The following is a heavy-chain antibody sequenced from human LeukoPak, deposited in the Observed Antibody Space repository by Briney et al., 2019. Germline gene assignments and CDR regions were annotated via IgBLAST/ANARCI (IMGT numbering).Heavy chain of an antibody. D-gene: IGHD6-19*01. CDR3: ARAVSGRFDY. CDR1: GGSMSPYH. J-gene: IGHJ4*02. CDR2: IYYSGST. V-gene: IGHV4-59*08. Sequence: KPSETLSLTCTVSGGSMSPYHWGWIRQPPGKGLEWTGYIYYSGSTNYNPSLKSRVTISVDTSKNQFSLKLSSATAADTAIYYCARAVSGRFDYWGQGTLVTVSS.